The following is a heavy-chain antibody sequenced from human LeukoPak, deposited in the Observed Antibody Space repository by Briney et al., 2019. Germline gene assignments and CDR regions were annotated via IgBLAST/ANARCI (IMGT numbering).Heavy chain of an antibody. V-gene: IGHV4-59*01. CDR2: IYYSGST. J-gene: IGHJ3*02. CDR1: GGSISSYY. D-gene: IGHD3-16*01. CDR3: AKGFEGGAFDI. Sequence: PSETLSLTCTASGGSISSYYWTWIRQPPGKGLEWIGSIYYSGSTNHSPSLKSRVTISVDTSKNQFSLKLSSVTAADTAVYYCAKGFEGGAFDIWGQGTMVTVSS.